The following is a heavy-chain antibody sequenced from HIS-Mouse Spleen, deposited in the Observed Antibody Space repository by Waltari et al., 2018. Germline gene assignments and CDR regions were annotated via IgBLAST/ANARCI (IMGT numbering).Heavy chain of an antibody. CDR3: AREIPYSSSWYDWYFDL. CDR2: IYYSGST. CDR1: CGSLSSSRYY. D-gene: IGHD6-13*01. J-gene: IGHJ2*01. V-gene: IGHV4-39*07. Sequence: QLQLQESGPGLVKPSETLSLPCTVPCGSLSSSRYYWGWIRQPPGTGLEWIGSIYYSGSTYYNPSLKSRVTISVDTSKNQFSLKLSSVTAADTAVYYCAREIPYSSSWYDWYFDLWGRGTLVTVSS.